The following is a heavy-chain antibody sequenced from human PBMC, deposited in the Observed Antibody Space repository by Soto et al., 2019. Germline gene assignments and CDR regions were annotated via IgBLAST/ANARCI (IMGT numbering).Heavy chain of an antibody. V-gene: IGHV4-61*01. Sequence: QVQLQESGPGLVKPSETLSLTCSVSGGSVSSGSYYWSWIRQPPGKGLEWIGCIYHSGSTNYNPSLNSRVTISVDTSKQQISLKLSSVNAADTAVYYCAGGGDYEYFQYWGQGTLVTVSS. D-gene: IGHD4-17*01. J-gene: IGHJ1*01. CDR1: GGSVSSGSYY. CDR2: IYHSGST. CDR3: AGGGDYEYFQY.